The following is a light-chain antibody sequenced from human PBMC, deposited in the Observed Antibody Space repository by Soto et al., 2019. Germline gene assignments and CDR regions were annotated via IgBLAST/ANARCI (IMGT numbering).Light chain of an antibody. V-gene: IGLV7-46*01. J-gene: IGLJ2*01. CDR2: DTT. CDR1: TGAVTSGHC. Sequence: QSVLTQPPSASPGETVTLTCGSSTGAVTSGHCPYWFQQKPGQAPRTLIYDTTNRHSWTPARFSGSLLGGKAALTLSGAQPEDEVDYYCLLFYGGARVIFGGGTKLTVL. CDR3: LLFYGGARVI.